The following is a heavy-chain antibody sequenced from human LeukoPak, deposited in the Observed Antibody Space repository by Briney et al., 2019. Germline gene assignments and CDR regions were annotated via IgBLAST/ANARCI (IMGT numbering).Heavy chain of an antibody. J-gene: IGHJ3*02. Sequence: GESLKISCKGSGYTXXNYWIARVRQMPXXXLEWVGIIYPGDSDTRYSPSFQGQVTISADKSISTAYLQWSSLKASDTAMYYCARHQIVGATKSAFGIWGQGTMVTVSS. D-gene: IGHD1-26*01. V-gene: IGHV5-51*01. CDR1: GYTXXNYW. CDR2: IYPGDSDT. CDR3: ARHQIVGATKSAFGI.